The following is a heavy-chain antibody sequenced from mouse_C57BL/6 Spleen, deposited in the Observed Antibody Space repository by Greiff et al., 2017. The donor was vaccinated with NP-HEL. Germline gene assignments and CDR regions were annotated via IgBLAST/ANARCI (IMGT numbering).Heavy chain of an antibody. CDR2: INPSNGGT. CDR1: GYTFTSYW. V-gene: IGHV1-53*01. Sequence: VQLQQPGTELVKPGASVKLSCKASGYTFTSYWMHWVKQRPGQGLEWIGNINPSNGGTNYNEKFKSKATLTVDKSSSTAYMQLSSLTSEDSAVYYCAREGYYYGSIPYYAMDYWGQGTSVTVSS. J-gene: IGHJ4*01. CDR3: AREGYYYGSIPYYAMDY. D-gene: IGHD1-1*01.